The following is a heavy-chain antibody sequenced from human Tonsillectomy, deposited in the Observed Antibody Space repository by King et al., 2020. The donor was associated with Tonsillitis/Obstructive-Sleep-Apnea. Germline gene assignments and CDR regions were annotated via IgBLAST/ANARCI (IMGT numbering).Heavy chain of an antibody. CDR2: IFQDGSEK. D-gene: IGHD5-12*01. J-gene: IGHJ6*02. V-gene: IGHV3-7*03. CDR1: GFTFSSYW. Sequence: VQLVESGGGLVQPGGSLRLSCAASGFTFSSYWMTWVRQAPGKGLEWVANIFQDGSEKYYVDSVGGRFTIARDNAKNSLFLQMNSRRAEDTAVYFCARHFGGYDSAGLGYYYAMDVWGQGTTVTVSS. CDR3: ARHFGGYDSAGLGYYYAMDV.